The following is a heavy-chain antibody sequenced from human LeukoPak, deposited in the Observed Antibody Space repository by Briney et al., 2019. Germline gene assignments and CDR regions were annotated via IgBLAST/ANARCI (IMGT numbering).Heavy chain of an antibody. Sequence: GGSLRLSCEASGLSLSGYSMNWVRQAPGKALEWVSSISSSSTYMFHADSVKGRFTISRDNAKNSLYLQMNSLRAEDTAVYYCARGDYRPAMAGEPFDYWGQGTLVTVSS. CDR2: ISSSSTYM. CDR1: GLSLSGYS. V-gene: IGHV3-21*01. CDR3: ARGDYRPAMAGEPFDY. D-gene: IGHD6-19*01. J-gene: IGHJ4*02.